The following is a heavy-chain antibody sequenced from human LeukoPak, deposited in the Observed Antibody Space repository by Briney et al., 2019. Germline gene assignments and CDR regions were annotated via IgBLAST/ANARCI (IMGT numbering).Heavy chain of an antibody. CDR3: ARAISAAGSRAFDI. CDR1: GFTFSSYS. V-gene: IGHV3-48*01. CDR2: ISSSSTTI. J-gene: IGHJ3*02. Sequence: GGSLRLSCAASGFTFSSYSMNWVRQGPGKGLEWVSYISSSSTTIYYADSVKGRFTISRDNAKNSLYLQMNSLRAEDTAVYYCARAISAAGSRAFDIWGQGTTVTVSS. D-gene: IGHD6-13*01.